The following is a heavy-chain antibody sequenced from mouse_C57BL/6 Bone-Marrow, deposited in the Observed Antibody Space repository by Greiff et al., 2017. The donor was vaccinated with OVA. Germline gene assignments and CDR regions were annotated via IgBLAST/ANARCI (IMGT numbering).Heavy chain of an antibody. CDR2: IYPGDGDT. V-gene: IGHV1-82*01. D-gene: IGHD2-4*01. CDR3: ASIYYDYDEGGFFDY. J-gene: IGHJ2*01. Sequence: VQLQQSGPELVKPGASVKISCKASGYAFSSSWMNWVKQRPGKGLEWIGRIYPGDGDTNYNGKFKGKATLTADKSSSTAYMQLSSLTSEDSAVYFCASIYYDYDEGGFFDYWGQGTTLTVSS. CDR1: GYAFSSSW.